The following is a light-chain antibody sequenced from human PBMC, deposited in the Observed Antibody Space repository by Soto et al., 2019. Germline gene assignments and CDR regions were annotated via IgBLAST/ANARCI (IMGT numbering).Light chain of an antibody. CDR2: GAS. CDR3: QQYGSAFLT. CDR1: QSISNSY. V-gene: IGKV3-20*01. J-gene: IGKJ4*01. Sequence: EIVLTQSPGTLSLSPGERATLSCRASQSISNSYVAWYQQKPGQAPRLLIYGASNRASGIPDRFSGSASGTDFSLTINRLEREDFAVYHCQQYGSAFLTFGGGTTVDIK.